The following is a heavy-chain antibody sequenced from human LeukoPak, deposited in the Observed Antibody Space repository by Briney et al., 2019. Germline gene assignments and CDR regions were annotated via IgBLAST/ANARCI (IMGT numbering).Heavy chain of an antibody. CDR3: ARVVVVAATPSWFDP. V-gene: IGHV4-30-4*01. D-gene: IGHD2-15*01. Sequence: SQTLSLTCTVSGGSISSGDYYWSWIRQPPGKGLGWIGYIYYSGSTYYNPSLKSRVTISVDTSKNQFSLKLSSVTAADTAVYYCARVVVVAATPSWFDPWGQGTLVTVSS. J-gene: IGHJ5*02. CDR1: GGSISSGDYY. CDR2: IYYSGST.